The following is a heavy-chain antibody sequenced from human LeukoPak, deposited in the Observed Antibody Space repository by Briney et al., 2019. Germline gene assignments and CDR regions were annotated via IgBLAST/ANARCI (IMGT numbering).Heavy chain of an antibody. CDR1: GFSFRSYG. Sequence: PRRSLRLSCAASGFSFRSYGMHWVRQAPGKGLEWVAVISSDEINEYYADSVKGRFTISRDNSKNTLYLQINSLRGEDTAVYYCAKGESITSAWFDSWGQGTLVTVSS. CDR2: ISSDEINE. J-gene: IGHJ5*01. V-gene: IGHV3-30*18. CDR3: AKGESITSAWFDS. D-gene: IGHD5-24*01.